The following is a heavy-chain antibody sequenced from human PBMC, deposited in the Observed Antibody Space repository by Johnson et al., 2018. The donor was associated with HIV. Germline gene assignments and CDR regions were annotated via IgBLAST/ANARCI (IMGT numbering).Heavy chain of an antibody. V-gene: IGHV3-30*14. J-gene: IGHJ3*02. D-gene: IGHD1-26*01. CDR1: GFSFSNAW. CDR3: ATGYSGSPLGDTFDI. CDR2: ISYDGSNK. Sequence: QMQLVESGGGLVKPGGSLRLSCAASGFSFSNAWMSWVRQAPGKGLEWVAVISYDGSNKYYADSVKGRFTISRDNSKNTLYLQMNSLRAEDTAVYYCATGYSGSPLGDTFDIWGQGTMVTVSS.